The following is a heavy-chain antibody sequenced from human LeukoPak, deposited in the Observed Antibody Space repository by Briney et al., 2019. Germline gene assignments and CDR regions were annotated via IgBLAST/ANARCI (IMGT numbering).Heavy chain of an antibody. D-gene: IGHD1-7*01. CDR1: GYTFTSYG. CDR3: ARDREMGTTTLDFDY. V-gene: IGHV1-2*02. Sequence: GASVKVSCKASGYTFTSYGISWVRQAPGQGLEWMGWINANSGGTNYAQEFQGRVTMTRDTSLSTAYMELSRLRSDDTAVYYCARDREMGTTTLDFDYWGQGTLVTVSS. CDR2: INANSGGT. J-gene: IGHJ4*02.